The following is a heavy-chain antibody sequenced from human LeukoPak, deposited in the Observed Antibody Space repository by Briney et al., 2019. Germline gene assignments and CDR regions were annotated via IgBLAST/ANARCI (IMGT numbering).Heavy chain of an antibody. CDR2: ISSSSSTK. D-gene: IGHD6-6*01. V-gene: IGHV3-48*04. CDR1: GFTFSSHW. J-gene: IGHJ4*02. Sequence: PGGSLRLSCVASGFTFSSHWMSWVRRAPGKGLEWVSYISSSSSTKYYADSVKGRFTISRDNAKSSLYLQMNSLRAEDTAVYYCARSSDYWGQGTLVTVSS. CDR3: ARSSDY.